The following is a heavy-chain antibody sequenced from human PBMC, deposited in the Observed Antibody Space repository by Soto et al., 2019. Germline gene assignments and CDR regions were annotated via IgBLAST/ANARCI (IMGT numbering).Heavy chain of an antibody. CDR1: GYTFTSYD. J-gene: IGHJ5*02. Sequence: QVQLVQSGAEVKKPGASVKVSCKASGYTFTSYDINWVRQATGQGLEWMGWMNPNSGNTGFAQKFQGGXTXTXXTSISTAYMELSSLRSEDTAVYYCARERSSGWFDPWGQGTLVTVSS. CDR3: ARERSSGWFDP. CDR2: MNPNSGNT. V-gene: IGHV1-8*01. D-gene: IGHD6-25*01.